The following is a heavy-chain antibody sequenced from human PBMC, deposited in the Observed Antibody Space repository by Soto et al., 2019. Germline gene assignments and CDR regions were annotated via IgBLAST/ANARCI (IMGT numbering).Heavy chain of an antibody. J-gene: IGHJ4*02. CDR1: GFTFSNAW. CDR3: TTAIREGYSSGWSKYYFDY. D-gene: IGHD6-19*01. CDR2: IKSKTDGGTT. V-gene: IGHV3-15*07. Sequence: GGSLRLSCAASGFTFSNAWMNWVRQAPGKGLEWVGRIKSKTDGGTTDYAAPRKGRFTISRDDSKNTLYLQMNSLKTEDTAVYYCTTAIREGYSSGWSKYYFDYWGQGTLVTVSS.